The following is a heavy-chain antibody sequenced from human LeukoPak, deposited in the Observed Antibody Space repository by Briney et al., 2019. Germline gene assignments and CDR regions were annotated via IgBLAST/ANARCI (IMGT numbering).Heavy chain of an antibody. D-gene: IGHD1-14*01. Sequence: GGSLRLSCAASGFTFSNYNMNWVRQPPGKGLESVSYISSLSSTIHYADSVKGRFTVSRDNAKNSLYLQMNSLRAEDTAVYYCARVNLDGRPYDRWGQGTLVTVSS. CDR3: ARVNLDGRPYDR. V-gene: IGHV3-48*01. CDR2: ISSLSSTI. CDR1: GFTFSNYN. J-gene: IGHJ5*02.